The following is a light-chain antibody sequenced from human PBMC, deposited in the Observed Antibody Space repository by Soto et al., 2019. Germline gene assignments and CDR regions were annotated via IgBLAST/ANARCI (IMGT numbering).Light chain of an antibody. CDR2: DVS. CDR1: SSDVGSYNS. Sequence: QSVLAQPASVSGSPGQSIAISCTGTSSDVGSYNSVSWYQQYPGKAPTLMIHDVSDRPSGVSNRFSGSKSGNTASLTISGLQAEDEADYYCSSFTSSSSYVFGNGTKVTVL. CDR3: SSFTSSSSYV. V-gene: IGLV2-14*03. J-gene: IGLJ1*01.